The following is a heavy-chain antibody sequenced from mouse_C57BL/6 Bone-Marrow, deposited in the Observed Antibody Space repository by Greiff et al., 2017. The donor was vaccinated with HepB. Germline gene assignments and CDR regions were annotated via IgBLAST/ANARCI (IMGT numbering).Heavy chain of an antibody. Sequence: VKLVESGPGLVQPSQCLSITCTVSGFSLTSYGVHWVRQSPGKGLEWLGVIWSGGSTDYNAAFISRLSISKDNSTSQVFFKMNSLQADDTAIYYCARNSYYEYAMDYWGQGTSVTVSS. CDR3: ARNSYYEYAMDY. D-gene: IGHD1-1*02. CDR2: IWSGGST. CDR1: GFSLTSYG. J-gene: IGHJ4*01. V-gene: IGHV2-2*01.